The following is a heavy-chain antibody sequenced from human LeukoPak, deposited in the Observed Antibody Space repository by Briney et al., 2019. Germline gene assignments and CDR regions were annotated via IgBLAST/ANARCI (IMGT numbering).Heavy chain of an antibody. CDR2: ISYDGSNK. V-gene: IGHV3-30-3*01. CDR3: AKDRRYSYGNLFDY. CDR1: GFTFSSYA. Sequence: PGRSLRLSCAASGFTFSSYAMHWVRQAPGKGLEWVAVISYDGSNKYYADSVKGRFTISRDNSKNTLYLQMNSLRAEDTAVYYCAKDRRYSYGNLFDYWGQGTLVTVSS. D-gene: IGHD5-18*01. J-gene: IGHJ4*02.